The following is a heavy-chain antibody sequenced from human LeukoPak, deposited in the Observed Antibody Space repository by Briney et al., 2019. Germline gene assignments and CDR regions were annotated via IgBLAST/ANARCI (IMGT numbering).Heavy chain of an antibody. CDR1: GGSIISNY. V-gene: IGHV4-4*07. J-gene: IGHJ6*03. CDR2: IYGSGIT. CDR3: ARLKFYDSTGYSPGYYMDV. D-gene: IGHD3-22*01. Sequence: ASETPSLTCTVSGGSIISNYWSWIRQSAGTGLEWIGRIYGSGITHYNPSLKSRVTMSLDTSRKQFSLRLTSVTAADTAVYYCARLKFYDSTGYSPGYYMDVWGKGTTVSVFS.